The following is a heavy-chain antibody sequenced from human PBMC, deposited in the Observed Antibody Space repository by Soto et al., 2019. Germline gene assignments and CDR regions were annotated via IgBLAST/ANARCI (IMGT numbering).Heavy chain of an antibody. CDR3: ATTGCEELFLTYYYYYYMDV. V-gene: IGHV3-21*01. D-gene: IGHD3-10*01. CDR2: ISSSSSYI. CDR1: GFTFSSYS. J-gene: IGHJ6*03. Sequence: EVQLVESGGGLVKPGGSLRLSCAASGFTFSSYSMNWVRQAPGKGLEWVSSISSSSSYIYYADSVKGRFTISRDNDKTSLYLHMNSLEDHDAAVYYWATTGCEELFLTYYYYYYMDVWGKGTTVTVSS.